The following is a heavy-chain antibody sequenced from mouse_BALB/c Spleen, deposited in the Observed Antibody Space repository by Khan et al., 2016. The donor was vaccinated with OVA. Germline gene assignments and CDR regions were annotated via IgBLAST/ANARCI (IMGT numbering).Heavy chain of an antibody. CDR2: IFPGTGTT. CDR1: GYTFTSYW. D-gene: IGHD2-1*01. Sequence: VQLQESGAEVVKPGASVKLSCKTTGYTFTSYWIQWIEQRPGQGLGWIGQIFPGTGTTYYNENFKGKATLTVDTSSSTAYMQLSSLTSEDSAVXYCARGYFGNYEFVYWGQGTLVTVSP. V-gene: IGHV1S132*01. CDR3: ARGYFGNYEFVY. J-gene: IGHJ3*01.